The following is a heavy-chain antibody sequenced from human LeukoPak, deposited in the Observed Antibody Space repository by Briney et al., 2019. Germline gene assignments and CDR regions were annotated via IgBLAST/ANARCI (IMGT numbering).Heavy chain of an antibody. CDR2: INPNSGGT. J-gene: IGHJ6*02. V-gene: IGHV1-2*04. Sequence: ASVKVSCKASGYTFTGYYMHWVRQAPGQGLEWMGWINPNSGGTNYAQKFQGWVTMTRDTSISTAYMELSRLRSDDTAVYYCAREGLASHYDFWSGYYHNYYYYGMDVWGQGTTVTVSS. D-gene: IGHD3-3*01. CDR3: AREGLASHYDFWSGYYHNYYYYGMDV. CDR1: GYTFTGYY.